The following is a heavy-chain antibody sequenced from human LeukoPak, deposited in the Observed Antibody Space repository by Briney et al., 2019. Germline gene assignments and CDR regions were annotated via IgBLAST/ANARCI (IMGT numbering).Heavy chain of an antibody. Sequence: PGGSLRLSCAASGFTFSNYDMHWARQAPGKGLEWVAVISYDGNNKDFADSVKGRFTISRDNSKNTLYLQMNSLRAEDTAVYYCARGNNVLMVTGCFDYWGQGTLVTVSS. CDR2: ISYDGNNK. J-gene: IGHJ4*02. CDR1: GFTFSNYD. D-gene: IGHD2-21*02. V-gene: IGHV3-30-3*01. CDR3: ARGNNVLMVTGCFDY.